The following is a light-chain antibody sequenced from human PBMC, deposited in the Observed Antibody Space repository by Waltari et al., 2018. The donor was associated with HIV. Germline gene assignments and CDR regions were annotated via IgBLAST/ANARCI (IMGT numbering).Light chain of an antibody. CDR2: GAS. Sequence: EIVMTQSPANLSVSPGETATLSCRASQGILNNLAWYQQKPGQAPRLLIYGASTRATGIPARFSGSPSVTGFTLTFSSLQSEDSAVYYCQQYNNWPVTFGQGTTVEIK. CDR1: QGILNN. CDR3: QQYNNWPVT. J-gene: IGKJ1*01. V-gene: IGKV3-15*01.